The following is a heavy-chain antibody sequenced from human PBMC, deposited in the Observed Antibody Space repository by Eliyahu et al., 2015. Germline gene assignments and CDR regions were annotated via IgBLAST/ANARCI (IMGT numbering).Heavy chain of an antibody. D-gene: IGHD4-23*01. CDR2: IWYDGSNX. J-gene: IGHJ4*02. V-gene: IGHV3-33*08. CDR3: ARDHDYSGNYLED. CDR1: GFTFSDSA. Sequence: QVRLVESGGGVVXPGRSLRLSCSASGFTFSDSAXPWVRQGPGKGLEWXAIIWYDGSNXYYADSVKGRFTISRDNSKNTVSLQMNSLRGEDTAIYYCARDHDYSGNYLEDXGQGTLVAVSS.